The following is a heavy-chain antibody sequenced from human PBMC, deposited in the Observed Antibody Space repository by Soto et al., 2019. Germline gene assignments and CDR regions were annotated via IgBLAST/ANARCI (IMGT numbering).Heavy chain of an antibody. D-gene: IGHD6-19*01. Sequence: SHTLSLTCAISGYSVSSNTAALNWIRSSPSRGLEWLGRTYYTSNWRHDYAVSVKSRITINPDTSKNHFSLQLNSVTPDDTAVYYCARGVAGTGFDLWGQGTLVTVSS. V-gene: IGHV6-1*01. CDR2: TYYTSNWRH. CDR1: GYSVSSNTAA. J-gene: IGHJ4*02. CDR3: ARGVAGTGFDL.